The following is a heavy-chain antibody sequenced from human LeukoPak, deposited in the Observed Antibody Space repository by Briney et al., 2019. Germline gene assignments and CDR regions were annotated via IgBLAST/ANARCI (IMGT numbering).Heavy chain of an antibody. CDR2: IYYSGST. CDR3: ARDGFYDSSGSIWYFDL. J-gene: IGHJ2*01. V-gene: IGHV4-31*01. D-gene: IGHD3-22*01. Sequence: SQTLSLTCTVSGGSISSGGYYWSWIRQHPGKGLEWIGYIYYSGSTYYNPSLKSLVTISVDTSKNQFSLKLSSVTAADTAVYYCARDGFYDSSGSIWYFDLWGRGTLVTVSS. CDR1: GGSISSGGYY.